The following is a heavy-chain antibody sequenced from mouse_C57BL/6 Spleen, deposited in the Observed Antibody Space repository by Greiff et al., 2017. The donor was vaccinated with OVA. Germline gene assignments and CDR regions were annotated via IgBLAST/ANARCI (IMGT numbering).Heavy chain of an antibody. CDR3: ARWATVVDFGY. CDR2: IDPSDSET. CDR1: GYTFTSYW. V-gene: IGHV1-52*01. Sequence: QVQLQQPGAELVRPGSSVKLSCKASGYTFTSYWMHWVKQRPIQGLEWIGNIDPSDSETHYNQKFKDKATLTVDKSSSTAYMQLSSLTSEDSAVYDCARWATVVDFGYWGQGTTLTVSS. J-gene: IGHJ2*01. D-gene: IGHD1-1*01.